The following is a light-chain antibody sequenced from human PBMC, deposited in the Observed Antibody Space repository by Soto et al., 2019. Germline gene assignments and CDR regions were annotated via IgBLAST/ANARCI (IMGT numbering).Light chain of an antibody. J-gene: IGKJ5*01. CDR1: QSVSCK. CDR2: DAS. Sequence: EIVLTQSPGTLSLSPGERATLSCRASQSVSCKLAWYQQKPGQAPRLLIYDASNRATGIPARFSGSGSGTDFTLTISSLEPEDFAVYYCQQRSNWLITFGQGARLE. CDR3: QQRSNWLIT. V-gene: IGKV3-11*01.